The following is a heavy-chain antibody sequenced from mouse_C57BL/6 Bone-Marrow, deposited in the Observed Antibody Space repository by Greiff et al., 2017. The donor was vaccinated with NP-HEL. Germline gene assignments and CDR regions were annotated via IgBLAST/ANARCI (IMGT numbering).Heavy chain of an antibody. Sequence: EVQLQQSGPELVKPGASVKISCKASGYSFTGYYMHWVKQSHGNILDWIGYIYPYNGVSTYNQKFKGKATLTVDKSSSTAYMELRRLPSEDSAVYYWARKGLTQGYAMDNGGKGTSATFS. J-gene: IGHJ4*01. CDR2: IYPYNGVS. CDR3: ARKGLTQGYAMDN. V-gene: IGHV1-31*01. D-gene: IGHD3-3*01. CDR1: GYSFTGYY.